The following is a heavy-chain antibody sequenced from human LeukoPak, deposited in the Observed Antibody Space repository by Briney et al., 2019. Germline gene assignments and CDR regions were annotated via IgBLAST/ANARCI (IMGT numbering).Heavy chain of an antibody. CDR2: ISSGSSFI. J-gene: IGHJ5*02. CDR1: GFIFSGYS. V-gene: IGHV3-21*01. D-gene: IGHD3-3*01. Sequence: PGGSLRLSCEASGFIFSGYSMNWVRQAPGKGLEWVSSISSGSSFIHYADSVKGRFTISRDNAKNSLYLQMNSLTDEDTAVYYCARDLFGTRSWFDPWGQGTLVTVSS. CDR3: ARDLFGTRSWFDP.